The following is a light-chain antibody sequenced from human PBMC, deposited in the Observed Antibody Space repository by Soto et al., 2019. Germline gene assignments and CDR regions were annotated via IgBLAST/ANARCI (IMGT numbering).Light chain of an antibody. CDR3: QQYGSSPPYT. CDR1: QTINNNF. J-gene: IGKJ2*01. V-gene: IGKV3-20*01. CDR2: AAS. Sequence: EIVMTQSPGTLSLSPGERATLSCRASQTINNNFLGWYQQKPGQPPRLLIFAASLRAAGIPERFSGSGSGTDFTLTISRVEPGDYGVYYCQQYGSSPPYTFGLGTKLDIK.